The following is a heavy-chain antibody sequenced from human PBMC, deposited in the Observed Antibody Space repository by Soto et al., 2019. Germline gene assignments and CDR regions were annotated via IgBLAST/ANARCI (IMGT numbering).Heavy chain of an antibody. CDR1: GYTFTSYY. CDR2: INPSGGST. Sequence: QVQLVQSGAEVKKPGASVKVSCKASGYTFTSYYMHWVRQAPGQGLEWMGIINPSGGSTSYAQKFQGSVTMTRDRSTSTVYMGLSSLRSEDTAVYYCARDRGLRFLESVYGMDVWGQGTTVTVSS. J-gene: IGHJ6*02. V-gene: IGHV1-46*01. D-gene: IGHD3-3*01. CDR3: ARDRGLRFLESVYGMDV.